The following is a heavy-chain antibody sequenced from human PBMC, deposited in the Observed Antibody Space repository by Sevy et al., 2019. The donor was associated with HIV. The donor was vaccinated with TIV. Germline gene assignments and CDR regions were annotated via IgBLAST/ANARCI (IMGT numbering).Heavy chain of an antibody. Sequence: ASVKVSCKASGYTFTGDYMRWVRQTPGQGLEWMGWINPKRGNTKSAQRFQGRVTMTRDTSISTAYMEWRRLRSDDTAVYYCARAGTLYSGYTYGSIDFWGQGTLVTVSS. D-gene: IGHD5-18*01. CDR3: ARAGTLYSGYTYGSIDF. V-gene: IGHV1-2*02. CDR2: INPKRGNT. CDR1: GYTFTGDY. J-gene: IGHJ4*02.